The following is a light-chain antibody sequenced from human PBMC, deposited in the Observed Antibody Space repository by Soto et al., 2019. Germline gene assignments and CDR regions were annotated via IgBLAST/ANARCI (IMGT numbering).Light chain of an antibody. CDR2: SNN. V-gene: IGLV1-44*01. CDR1: NSNIGTYN. Sequence: QLVLTQPPSASGTPGQRVTISCSGSNSNIGTYNVNWYQHLPGMAPKLLMYSNNQRPSGVPDRLSGSKSGTSASLAISGLQSEDEADYYCAAWDDSLNGAVFGGGTKLTVL. CDR3: AAWDDSLNGAV. J-gene: IGLJ2*01.